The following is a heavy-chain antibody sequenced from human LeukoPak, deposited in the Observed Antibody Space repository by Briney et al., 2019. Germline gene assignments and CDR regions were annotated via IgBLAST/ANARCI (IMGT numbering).Heavy chain of an antibody. CDR3: ARGRDGYPGGY. V-gene: IGHV3-21*01. CDR2: ISSTKTYI. D-gene: IGHD5-24*01. J-gene: IGHJ4*02. Sequence: GGSLRLSRAVSGFTFSSYTMHWVRRAPGKGLEWVSSISSTKTYIYYADSVKGRFTISRDNAKNSLYFQMNSLRADDTAMYYCARGRDGYPGGYWGQGTLVTVSS. CDR1: GFTFSSYT.